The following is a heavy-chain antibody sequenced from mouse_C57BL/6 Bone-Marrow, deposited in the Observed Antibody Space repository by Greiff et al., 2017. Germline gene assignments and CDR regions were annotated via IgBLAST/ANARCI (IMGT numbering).Heavy chain of an antibody. CDR2: IYPRSGNT. J-gene: IGHJ2*01. D-gene: IGHD2-1*01. V-gene: IGHV1-81*01. Sequence: QVQLKESGAELARPGASVKLSCKASGYTFTSYGISWVKQRTGQGLEWIGEIYPRSGNTYYNEKFKGKATLTADKSSSTAYMELRSLTSEDSAVYFCARHYGKETFDYWGQGTTLTVSS. CDR1: GYTFTSYG. CDR3: ARHYGKETFDY.